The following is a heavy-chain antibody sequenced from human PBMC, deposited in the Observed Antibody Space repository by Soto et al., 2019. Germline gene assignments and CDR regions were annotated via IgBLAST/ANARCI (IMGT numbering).Heavy chain of an antibody. D-gene: IGHD3-3*01. CDR2: IYYSGST. V-gene: IGHV4-59*01. CDR3: ARDRPYYDFWSGYEDTHYYGMDV. CDR1: GGSISSYY. Sequence: SETLSLTCTVSGGSISSYYWSWIRQPPGKGLEWIGYIYYSGSTNYNPSLKSRVTISVDTSKNQFSLKLSSVTAADTAVYYCARDRPYYDFWSGYEDTHYYGMDVWGQGTTVTVSS. J-gene: IGHJ6*02.